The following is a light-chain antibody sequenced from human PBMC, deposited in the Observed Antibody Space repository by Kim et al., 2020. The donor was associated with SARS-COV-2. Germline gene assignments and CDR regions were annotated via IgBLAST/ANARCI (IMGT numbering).Light chain of an antibody. CDR2: DAS. CDR1: QSIGNW. CDR3: QQRRTWPLT. J-gene: IGKJ4*01. Sequence: EIVLTQSPATLSLSPGERATLSCRASQSIGNWLAWYQQKPGQAPRLLICDASTRAAGIPARFSGSGSGTDFTLTISSLEPEDFAVYYFQQRRTWPLTFGGGTKVDIK. V-gene: IGKV3-11*01.